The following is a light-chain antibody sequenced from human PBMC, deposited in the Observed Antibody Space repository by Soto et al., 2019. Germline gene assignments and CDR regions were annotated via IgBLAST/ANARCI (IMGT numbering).Light chain of an antibody. CDR3: SSYTTSSTYVL. J-gene: IGLJ2*01. CDR2: GVS. CDR1: SSDVGGYNY. V-gene: IGLV2-14*01. Sequence: QSALTQPASVSGSPGQSITISCTGTSSDVGGYNYVSWYQQHPGKAPKFMIYGVSNRPSGVSNRFSGSKSGNTASLTISGLRAEDEADYYCSSYTTSSTYVLFGGGTKLTVL.